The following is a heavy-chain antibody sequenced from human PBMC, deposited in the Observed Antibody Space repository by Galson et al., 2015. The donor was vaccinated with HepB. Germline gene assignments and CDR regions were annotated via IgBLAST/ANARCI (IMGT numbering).Heavy chain of an antibody. V-gene: IGHV4-59*08. CDR2: IYYSGRT. CDR1: GGSISSYY. J-gene: IGHJ5*02. Sequence: SETLSLTCTVSGGSISSYYWSWIRQPPGKGLEWIGYIYYSGRTYYNPSLKGRVTISVDTSRNQFSLKLSSVTAADTAVYYCARRLEVGGVGSWGQGTPVTVSS. CDR3: ARRLEVGGVGS. D-gene: IGHD3-16*01.